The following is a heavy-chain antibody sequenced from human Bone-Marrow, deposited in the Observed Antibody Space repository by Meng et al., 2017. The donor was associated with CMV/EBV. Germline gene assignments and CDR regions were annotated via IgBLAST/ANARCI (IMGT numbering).Heavy chain of an antibody. CDR2: IYYSGST. D-gene: IGHD6-6*01. CDR1: GGSISSSSYY. J-gene: IGHJ6*02. Sequence: SGTLSLTCTVSGGSISSSSYYWGWIRQPPGKGLEWIGSIYYSGSTYYNPSLKSRVTISVDTSKNQFSLKLSSVTAADTAVYYCAMLEYSSSFYYYGMDVWGQGTTVTVSS. V-gene: IGHV4-39*07. CDR3: AMLEYSSSFYYYGMDV.